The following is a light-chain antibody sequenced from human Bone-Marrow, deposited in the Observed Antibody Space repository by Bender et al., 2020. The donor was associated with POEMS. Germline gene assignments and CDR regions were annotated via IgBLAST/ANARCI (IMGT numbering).Light chain of an antibody. V-gene: IGLV2-23*01. J-gene: IGLJ2*01. Sequence: QSALTQPASVSGSPGQSITISCTGITNDLVRYPLVSWYRQHPGRAPKLILYEGDKRPSDISPRFSGSTSDTTASLTISGLQPEDEADYYCCSYASFTTVKLGGGTKLTVL. CDR2: EGD. CDR3: CSYASFTTVK. CDR1: TNDLVRYPL.